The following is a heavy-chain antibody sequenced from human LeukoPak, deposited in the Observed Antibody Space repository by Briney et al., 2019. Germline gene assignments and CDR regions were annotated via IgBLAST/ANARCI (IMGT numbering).Heavy chain of an antibody. J-gene: IGHJ4*02. D-gene: IGHD3-9*01. CDR1: GFTFDNYA. CDR3: AKDGDGYHN. V-gene: IGHV3-7*01. CDR2: IKEDGSAQ. Sequence: GGSLRLSCAASGFTFDNYAMSWVRQAPGKGLEWVANIKEDGSAQYYADSVKGRFTISRDNTKNSLYLQMNSLTAEDTAVYYCAKDGDGYHNWGQGALVTVSS.